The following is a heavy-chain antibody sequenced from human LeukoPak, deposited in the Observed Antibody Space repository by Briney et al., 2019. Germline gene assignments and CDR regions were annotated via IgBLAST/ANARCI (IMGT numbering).Heavy chain of an antibody. Sequence: GASVKVSCKASGYTFTGYYMHWVRQAPGQGLEWMGWINPNSGGTNYAQKFQGRVTMTRDTSISTAYMELRSLRSDDTAVYYCARDQGNTMIVVVNSVGYFDYWGRGTLVTVSS. V-gene: IGHV1-2*02. CDR1: GYTFTGYY. J-gene: IGHJ4*02. CDR3: ARDQGNTMIVVVNSVGYFDY. CDR2: INPNSGGT. D-gene: IGHD3-22*01.